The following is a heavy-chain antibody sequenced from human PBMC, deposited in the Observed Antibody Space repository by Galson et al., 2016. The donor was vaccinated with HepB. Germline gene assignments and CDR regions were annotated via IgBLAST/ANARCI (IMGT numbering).Heavy chain of an antibody. CDR1: GLTFGNYA. CDR2: INPTGDTT. CDR3: AKDLWVRQQLAYYFDY. Sequence: SLRLSCAASGLTFGNYAMNWVRQAPGKGLEWVSVINPTGDTTYYADSVKGRFTVSRDNSKNTLYLQMSSLRAEDTAVYYCAKDLWVRQQLAYYFDYWGQGTLVTVSS. J-gene: IGHJ4*02. V-gene: IGHV3-23*01. D-gene: IGHD6-13*01.